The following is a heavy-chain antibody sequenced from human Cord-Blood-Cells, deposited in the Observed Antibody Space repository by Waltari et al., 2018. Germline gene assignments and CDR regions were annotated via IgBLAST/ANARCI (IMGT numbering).Heavy chain of an antibody. J-gene: IGHJ3*02. CDR1: GFTFSSYG. CDR3: ARDDGSYYAFDI. CDR2: IWYDGSNK. D-gene: IGHD1-26*01. Sequence: QVQLVESGGGVVQPEMSLRLSCAASGFTFSSYGMHWVRQAPGKGLEWVAVIWYDGSNKYYADSVKGRFTISRDNSKNTLYLQMNSLRAEDTAVYYCARDDGSYYAFDIWGQGTMVTVSS. V-gene: IGHV3-33*01.